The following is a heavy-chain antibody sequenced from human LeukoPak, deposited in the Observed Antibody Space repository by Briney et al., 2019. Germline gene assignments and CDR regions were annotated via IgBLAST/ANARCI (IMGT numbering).Heavy chain of an antibody. CDR1: GGTFSSYA. CDR3: ARGLLWFGELSPFGY. Sequence: ASVKVSCKASGGTFSSYAISWVRQAPGQGLEWMGRIIPILGIANYAQKFQGRVTITRDTSASTAYMDLSSLRSEDTAIYYCARGLLWFGELSPFGYWGQGTLVTVSS. J-gene: IGHJ4*02. CDR2: IIPILGIA. V-gene: IGHV1-69*04. D-gene: IGHD3-10*01.